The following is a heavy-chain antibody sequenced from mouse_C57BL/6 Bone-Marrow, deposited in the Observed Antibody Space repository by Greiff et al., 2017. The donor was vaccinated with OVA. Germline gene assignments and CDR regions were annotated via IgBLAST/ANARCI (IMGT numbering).Heavy chain of an antibody. CDR1: GYTFTDYY. V-gene: IGHV1-76*01. CDR3: ARFYYVFFDY. Sequence: QVQLQQSGAELVRPGASVKLSCKASGYTFTDYYINWVKQRPGQGLEWIARIYPGSGNTYYNEKFKGKATLTAEKSSSTAYMQLSSLTSEDSAVYFCARFYYVFFDYWGQGTTLTVSS. J-gene: IGHJ2*01. CDR2: IYPGSGNT. D-gene: IGHD2-1*01.